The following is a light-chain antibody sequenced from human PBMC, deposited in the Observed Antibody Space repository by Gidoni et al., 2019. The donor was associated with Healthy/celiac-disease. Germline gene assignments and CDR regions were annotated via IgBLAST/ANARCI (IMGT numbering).Light chain of an antibody. CDR1: SLRSYY. J-gene: IGLJ2*01. V-gene: IGLV3-19*01. Sequence: SSELTQDPAVSVALGQTVRITRQGDSLRSYYASWYQQKPGQAPVLGIYGKNNRPSGIPDRFSGSSSGNTASLTITGAQAEDEADYYCNSRDSSGNHVVFGGGTKLTVL. CDR3: NSRDSSGNHVV. CDR2: GKN.